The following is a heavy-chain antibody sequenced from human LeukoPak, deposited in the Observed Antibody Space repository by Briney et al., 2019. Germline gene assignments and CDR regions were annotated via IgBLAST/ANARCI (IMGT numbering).Heavy chain of an antibody. D-gene: IGHD3-22*01. V-gene: IGHV3-7*01. CDR2: INPDGRDT. J-gene: IGHJ4*02. CDR3: ARSHITMIVVAKNDY. Sequence: GGSLRLSCVVSGFTFNRCWMNWVRQAPGKGLEWVAHINPDGRDTYYVDSVKGRFTISRDNAKNSLYLQMNSLRAEDTAVYYCARSHITMIVVAKNDYWGQGTLVTVSS. CDR1: GFTFNRCW.